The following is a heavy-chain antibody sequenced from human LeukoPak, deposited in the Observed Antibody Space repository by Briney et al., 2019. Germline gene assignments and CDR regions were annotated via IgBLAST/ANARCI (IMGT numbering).Heavy chain of an antibody. CDR3: ATGGPYYFDY. J-gene: IGHJ4*02. CDR1: GFAFSDSY. Sequence: KPGGSLRLSCAVSGFAFSDSYMSWIRQAPGKGLEWLSYLSSSDTSIYYADSVKGRFTISRDNAKNSLHLQMNSLRAEDTAVYYCATGGPYYFDYWGQGALVIVSS. CDR2: LSSSDTSI. V-gene: IGHV3-11*01.